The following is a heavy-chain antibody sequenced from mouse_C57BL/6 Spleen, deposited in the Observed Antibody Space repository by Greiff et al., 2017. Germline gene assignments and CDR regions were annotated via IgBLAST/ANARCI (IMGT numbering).Heavy chain of an antibody. CDR1: GYTFTDYY. Sequence: QVQLQQSGAELVRPGASVKLSCKASGYTFTDYYINWVKQRPGQGLEWIGEIDPSDSYTNYNQKFKGKATLTVDTSSSTAYMQLSSLTSEDSAVYYCARRGYSAMDYWGQGTSVTVSS. V-gene: IGHV1-50*01. D-gene: IGHD2-12*01. CDR3: ARRGYSAMDY. CDR2: IDPSDSYT. J-gene: IGHJ4*01.